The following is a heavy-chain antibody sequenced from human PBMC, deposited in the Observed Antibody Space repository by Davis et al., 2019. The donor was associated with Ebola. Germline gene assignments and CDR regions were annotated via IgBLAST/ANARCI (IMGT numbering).Heavy chain of an antibody. D-gene: IGHD3-3*01. J-gene: IGHJ6*04. CDR2: INPDGSFT. V-gene: IGHV3-74*01. Sequence: PGGSLRLSCAASGFTFSSYWMHWVRQAPGKGLVWVSRINPDGSFTDYADSVKGRFTISRDNSKNTLYLQMNSLRAEDTAVYYCAKVRVNYDFSVADYYYGMDVWGKGTTVTVSS. CDR3: AKVRVNYDFSVADYYYGMDV. CDR1: GFTFSSYW.